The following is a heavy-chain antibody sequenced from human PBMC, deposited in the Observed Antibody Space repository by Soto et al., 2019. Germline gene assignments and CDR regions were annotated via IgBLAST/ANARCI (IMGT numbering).Heavy chain of an antibody. CDR1: GFTFSSYG. J-gene: IGHJ6*02. D-gene: IGHD3-3*01. CDR2: ISYDGSNK. CDR3: AKDQCCSYDSWSGYPLLDDNYYYGMDV. Sequence: PGGSLRLSCAASGFTFSSYGMHWVRQAPGKGLEWVAVISYDGSNKYYADSVKGRFTISRDNSKNTLYLQMNSLRAEDTAVYYCAKDQCCSYDSWSGYPLLDDNYYYGMDVWGQGTTVTVSS. V-gene: IGHV3-30*18.